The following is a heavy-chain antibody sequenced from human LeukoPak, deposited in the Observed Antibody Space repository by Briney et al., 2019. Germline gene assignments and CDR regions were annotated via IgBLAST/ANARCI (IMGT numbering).Heavy chain of an antibody. CDR2: IYSGGST. Sequence: GGSLRLSCAASGFTVSSNYMSWVRQAPGKGLEWVSVIYSGGSTYYADSVKGRFTISRHNSKNALYLQMNSLRADDTGVDYCAATYYYDSSGYWDYYYGMDVWGQGTTVTVSS. D-gene: IGHD3-22*01. CDR3: AATYYYDSSGYWDYYYGMDV. V-gene: IGHV3-53*04. CDR1: GFTVSSNY. J-gene: IGHJ6*02.